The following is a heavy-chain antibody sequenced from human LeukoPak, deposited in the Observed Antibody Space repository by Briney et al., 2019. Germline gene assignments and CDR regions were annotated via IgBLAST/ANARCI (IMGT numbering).Heavy chain of an antibody. D-gene: IGHD1-26*01. CDR2: INSDGTRT. CDR3: ATVATGSWGWIDP. V-gene: IGHV3-74*01. Sequence: GRSLRLSCAASGFTFTNYWMHWVRQAPGKGLVWVSRINSDGTRTTYADSVKGRFTISRDNAKNTVYLQMNSLTAEDTAVYYCATVATGSWGWIDPWGQGTLVTVSS. CDR1: GFTFTNYW. J-gene: IGHJ5*02.